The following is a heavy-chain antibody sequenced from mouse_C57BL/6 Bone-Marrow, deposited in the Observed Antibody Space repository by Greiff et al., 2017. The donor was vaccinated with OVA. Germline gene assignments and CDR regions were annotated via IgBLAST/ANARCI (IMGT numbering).Heavy chain of an antibody. CDR2: IYPGDGAT. J-gene: IGHJ4*01. CDR3: ARGGLLMDY. Sequence: VQLQQSGPELVKPGASVKISCKASGYAFSSSWMNWVKQRPGKGLEWIGRIYPGDGATNYNGKFKGKATLTADKSSSTAYMQLSSLTSEDSAVYFCARGGLLMDYWGQGTSVTVSS. D-gene: IGHD1-1*01. CDR1: GYAFSSSW. V-gene: IGHV1-82*01.